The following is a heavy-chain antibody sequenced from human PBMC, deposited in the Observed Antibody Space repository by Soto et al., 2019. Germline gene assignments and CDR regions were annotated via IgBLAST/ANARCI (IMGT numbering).Heavy chain of an antibody. J-gene: IGHJ4*02. V-gene: IGHV3-64D*06. CDR3: AKDQWGLSGEWLGGYFDH. D-gene: IGHD2-8*02. CDR1: GFNFMSYA. Sequence: PGGSLRLSCSVSGFNFMSYAMHWARRAPGRRLEHVSAISRDGRITYYAASVNDRFTITRDNSKNTLYLQMSSLSVDDTAVYYCAKDQWGLSGEWLGGYFDHWGQGTQVTVSS. CDR2: ISRDGRIT.